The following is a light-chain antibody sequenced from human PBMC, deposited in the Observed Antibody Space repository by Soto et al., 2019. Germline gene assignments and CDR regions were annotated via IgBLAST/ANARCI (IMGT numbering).Light chain of an antibody. Sequence: QSALTQPASVSGSPGQSITISCTGTSSDVGGYNYVSWYQQHPGKAPKLMIYDVSNRPSGVSNRFSGSKSGNTASLTISGLQAEDEADYYCSSYTSSQEVVFGGGTKLTVL. CDR3: SSYTSSQEVV. CDR1: SSDVGGYNY. CDR2: DVS. V-gene: IGLV2-14*01. J-gene: IGLJ2*01.